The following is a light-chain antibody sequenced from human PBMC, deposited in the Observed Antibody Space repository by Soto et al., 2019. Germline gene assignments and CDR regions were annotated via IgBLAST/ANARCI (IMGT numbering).Light chain of an antibody. CDR1: SSDVGGYDY. Sequence: QSALTQPASVSGSPGQSITISCTGTSSDVGGYDYVSWYQQHPGKAPKLMIYDVSHRPSGVSNRFSGSKSGNTASLTISGLQAEDEADYYCGSYTRSSSLLVFGGGTQLTVL. J-gene: IGLJ2*01. CDR2: DVS. CDR3: GSYTRSSSLLV. V-gene: IGLV2-14*01.